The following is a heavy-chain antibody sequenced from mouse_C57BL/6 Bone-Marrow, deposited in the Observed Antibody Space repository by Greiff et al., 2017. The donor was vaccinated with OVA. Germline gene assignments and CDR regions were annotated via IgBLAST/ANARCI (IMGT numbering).Heavy chain of an antibody. V-gene: IGHV1-69*01. Sequence: VQLQQPGAELVMPGASVKLSCKASGYTFTSYWMHWVKQRPGQGLEWIGEIDPSDSYTNYNQKFKGKSTLTVDKSSSTAYMQLSSLTSEDSAVYYCARVTTVRWYFDVWGTGTTVTVSS. CDR1: GYTFTSYW. CDR3: ARVTTVRWYFDV. J-gene: IGHJ1*03. CDR2: IDPSDSYT. D-gene: IGHD1-1*01.